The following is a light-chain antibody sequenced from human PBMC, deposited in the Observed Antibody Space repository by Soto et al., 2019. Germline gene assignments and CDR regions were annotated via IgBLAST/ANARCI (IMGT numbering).Light chain of an antibody. V-gene: IGLV6-57*03. CDR3: QSYDSSNHGV. Sequence: NFMLTQPNSVSESPGKTVTISCTRSSGSIATNYVQWFQQRPGSAPIIVIYEDDQRPSGVPDRFSGSIDSSSNSASLTISGLQTEDEADYYCQSYDSSNHGVFGGGTKVTVL. J-gene: IGLJ3*02. CDR1: SGSIATNY. CDR2: EDD.